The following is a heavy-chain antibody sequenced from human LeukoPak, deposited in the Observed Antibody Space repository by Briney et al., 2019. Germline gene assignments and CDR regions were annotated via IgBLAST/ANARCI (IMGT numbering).Heavy chain of an antibody. CDR1: GFTFSASS. J-gene: IGHJ4*02. D-gene: IGHD6-6*01. V-gene: IGHV3-30*04. CDR3: ARDHQVSYFDY. CDR2: ISDDGSNE. Sequence: RSLRLSCAASGFTFSASSMHWVRQAPGKGLEWVALISDDGSNESFADSVKGRFTISRDNSKNTLYLQMNSLRADDTAVYYCARDHQVSYFDYWGQGTLVTVSS.